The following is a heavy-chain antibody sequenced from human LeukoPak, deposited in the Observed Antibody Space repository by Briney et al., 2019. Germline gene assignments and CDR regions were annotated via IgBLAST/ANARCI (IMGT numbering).Heavy chain of an antibody. J-gene: IGHJ4*02. V-gene: IGHV1-8*01. CDR3: ARGDYSYGDY. D-gene: IGHD5-18*01. Sequence: ASVKVSCKASGYTFTSYDINWVRQATGQGLEWMGWMNPNSGNTGYAQKFQGRVTMTTDTSTSTAYMELRSLRSDDTAVYYCARGDYSYGDYWGQGTLVTVSS. CDR2: MNPNSGNT. CDR1: GYTFTSYD.